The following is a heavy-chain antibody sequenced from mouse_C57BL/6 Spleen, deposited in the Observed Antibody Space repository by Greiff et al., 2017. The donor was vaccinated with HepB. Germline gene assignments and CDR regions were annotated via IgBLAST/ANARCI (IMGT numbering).Heavy chain of an antibody. Sequence: VQLQQSGPELVKPGASVKMSCKASGYTFTDYYMHWVKQKPGKGLEWIGEIYPGSGNTYYNEKFKGKATLTADTSSSTAYMQLSSLTSEDSAVYFCARRSNYLHYFDYWGQGTTLTVSS. V-gene: IGHV1-83*01. D-gene: IGHD2-5*01. J-gene: IGHJ2*01. CDR2: YPGSGNTY. CDR3: RRSNYLHYFDY. CDR1: YTFTDYYM.